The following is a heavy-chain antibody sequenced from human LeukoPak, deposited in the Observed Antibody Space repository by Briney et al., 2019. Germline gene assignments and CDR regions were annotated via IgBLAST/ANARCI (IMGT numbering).Heavy chain of an antibody. J-gene: IGHJ4*02. V-gene: IGHV4-59*11. CDR3: ARERTGFGECDS. CDR1: GGSISSQY. Sequence: PSEALSLTCTVSGGSISSQYWRWIRPPPGKGLEWIGYIYSFGNTKYNPSLKRRVTISVATSTTKFSLNLTSVTAADTAVSFCARERTGFGECDSWGQGTLVTVSS. D-gene: IGHD3-10*01. CDR2: IYSFGNT.